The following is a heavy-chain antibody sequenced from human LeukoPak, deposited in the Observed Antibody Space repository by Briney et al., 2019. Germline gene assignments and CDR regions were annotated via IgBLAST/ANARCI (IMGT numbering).Heavy chain of an antibody. CDR1: GFTFSIHY. V-gene: IGHV3-69-1*01. J-gene: IGHJ3*01. Sequence: PGGSLRLSCAASGFTFSIHYTNWVRQAPGRGVEWVSSITSSSDIFYADSLKDRFTTSRDNTKNTLYLQMNSLRDEDTALYYFAIHGGGTIRIEAFDVWGQGTMVTISS. CDR3: AIHGGGTIRIEAFDV. CDR2: ITSSSDI. D-gene: IGHD3-3*01.